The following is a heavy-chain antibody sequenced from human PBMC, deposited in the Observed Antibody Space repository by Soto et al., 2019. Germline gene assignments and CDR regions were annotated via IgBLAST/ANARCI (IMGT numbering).Heavy chain of an antibody. J-gene: IGHJ4*02. V-gene: IGHV1-46*01. CDR3: ARVRHDFWSGYYKDFDY. CDR1: GYTFTSYY. CDR2: INPSGGST. Sequence: GASVKVSCKASGYTFTSYYMHWVRQAPGQGLEWMGIINPSGGSTSYAQKFQGRVTMTRDTSTSTVYMELSSLRSEDTAVYYCARVRHDFWSGYYKDFDYWGQGTLVTVSS. D-gene: IGHD3-3*01.